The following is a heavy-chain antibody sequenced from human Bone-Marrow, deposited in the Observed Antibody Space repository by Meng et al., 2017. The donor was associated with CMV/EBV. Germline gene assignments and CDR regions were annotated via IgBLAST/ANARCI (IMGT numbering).Heavy chain of an antibody. J-gene: IGHJ4*02. Sequence: GGSLRLSCAASGFTFSDYYMSWIRQAPGKGLEWVSYISSSGSTIYYADSVKGRFTISRDNAKNSLYLQMNSLRAEDTDVYYCARGALRWLQSPPVFWGQGTLVTVSS. CDR1: GFTFSDYY. V-gene: IGHV3-11*01. CDR3: ARGALRWLQSPPVF. D-gene: IGHD5-24*01. CDR2: ISSSGSTI.